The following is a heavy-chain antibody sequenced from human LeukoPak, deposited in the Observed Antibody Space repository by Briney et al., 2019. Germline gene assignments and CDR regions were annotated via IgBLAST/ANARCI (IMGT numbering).Heavy chain of an antibody. V-gene: IGHV3-30*18. CDR3: AQVYSGYEGYYGMDV. D-gene: IGHD5-12*01. J-gene: IGHJ6*02. CDR1: GFTFISYG. Sequence: GSLRLSCAASGFTFISYGMHWVRQAPGKGLEWVAVISYDGSNKYYADSVKGRFTISRDNSKNTLYLQMNSLRAEDTAVYYCAQVYSGYEGYYGMDVWGQGTTVSVSS. CDR2: ISYDGSNK.